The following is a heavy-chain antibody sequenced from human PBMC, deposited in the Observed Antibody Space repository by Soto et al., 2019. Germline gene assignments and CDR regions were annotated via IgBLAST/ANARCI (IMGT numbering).Heavy chain of an antibody. CDR2: ISSSSTYI. D-gene: IGHD1-1*01. CDR3: ASGNNPESYYYDGIDV. V-gene: IGHV3-21*01. Sequence: GGPLRPSGEASGFTFTSFSMNWCRKSPGKGLEWVSYISSSSTYIYYAHSVKGRVTISSDNSKNTLYLQRNSLKAEDTAVYYCASGNNPESYYYDGIDVWGQGTTVTVSS. CDR1: GFTFTSFS. J-gene: IGHJ6*02.